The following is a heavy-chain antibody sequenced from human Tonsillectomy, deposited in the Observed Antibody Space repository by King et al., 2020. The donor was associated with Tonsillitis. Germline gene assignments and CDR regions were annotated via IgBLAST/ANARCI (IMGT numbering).Heavy chain of an antibody. CDR1: GYTFTGYY. D-gene: IGHD3-22*01. Sequence: QLVQSGAEVKKPGASVKVSCKASGYTFTGYYMHWVRQAPGQGLEWMGWINPNNGGTNYAQKFQGRVTMTRETSISTAYMELSRLRSDGTAVYYCASGLRDYDSSAKGAFDIWGQGTMVTVSS. CDR2: INPNNGGT. V-gene: IGHV1-2*02. J-gene: IGHJ3*02. CDR3: ASGLRDYDSSAKGAFDI.